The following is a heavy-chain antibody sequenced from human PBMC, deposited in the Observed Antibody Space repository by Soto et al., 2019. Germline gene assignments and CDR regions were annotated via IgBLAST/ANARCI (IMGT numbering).Heavy chain of an antibody. CDR2: IIPIFGTA. Sequence: SAKVACKASGGTFISYAICWVRQAPGQGLEWMGGIIPIFGTANYAHKFQGRVTITADESTSTAYMELSSLRSEDTAVYYCAITSPPTLQIIRPDVWGQGTTVPVSS. J-gene: IGHJ6*01. D-gene: IGHD1-1*01. CDR1: GGTFISYA. V-gene: IGHV1-69*13. CDR3: AITSPPTLQIIRPDV.